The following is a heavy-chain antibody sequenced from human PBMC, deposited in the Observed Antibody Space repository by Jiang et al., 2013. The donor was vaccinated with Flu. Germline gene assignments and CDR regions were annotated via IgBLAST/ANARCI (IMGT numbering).Heavy chain of an antibody. CDR3: ARDLTAGGYPTYYFDY. V-gene: IGHV4-31*02. CDR2: IYYSGST. Sequence: IGYIYYSGSTYYNPSLKSRVTISVDTSKNQFSLKLSSVTAADTAVYYCARDLTAGGYPTYYFDYWGQGTLVTVSS. J-gene: IGHJ4*02. D-gene: IGHD3-22*01.